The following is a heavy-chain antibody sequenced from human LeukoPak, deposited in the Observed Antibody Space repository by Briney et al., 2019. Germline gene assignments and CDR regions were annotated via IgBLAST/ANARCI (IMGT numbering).Heavy chain of an antibody. CDR1: GGSISSNSYY. CDR3: ARIGGSSGSRTSYYYMDV. CDR2: IYYSGST. D-gene: IGHD3-22*01. J-gene: IGHJ6*03. Sequence: PSETLSLTCTVSGGSISSNSYYWSWIRQPPGKGLEWIGYIYYSGSTNYNPSLKSRVTISVDTSKNQFSLKLSSVTAADTAVYYCARIGGSSGSRTSYYYMDVWGKGTTVTVSS. V-gene: IGHV4-61*01.